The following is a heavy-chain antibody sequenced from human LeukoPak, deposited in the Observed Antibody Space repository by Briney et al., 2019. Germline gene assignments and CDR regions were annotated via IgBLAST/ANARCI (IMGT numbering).Heavy chain of an antibody. D-gene: IGHD1-26*01. J-gene: IGHJ4*02. CDR1: EYSFPNYC. CDR2: IFPNDSDT. V-gene: IGHV5-51*01. CDR3: AIQWGSGGYDY. Sequence: GESLKISCKHSEYSFPNYCIGWVRQMPGKGLEWMGIIFPNDSDTRYSPSFQGQVTISADKSIGTAYLQWSSLKASDTAMYYCAIQWGSGGYDYWGQGTLVTVSS.